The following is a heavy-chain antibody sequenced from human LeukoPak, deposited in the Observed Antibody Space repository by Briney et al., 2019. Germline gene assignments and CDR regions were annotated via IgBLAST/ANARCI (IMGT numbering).Heavy chain of an antibody. CDR3: ARVGSSGYFDH. V-gene: IGHV3-30*03. CDR2: TSYDGSKT. D-gene: IGHD3-22*01. CDR1: GFTLSSHV. Sequence: PGKSLRLSCVVSGFTLSSHVMYWIRQAPGKGLEWVALTSYDGSKTDYTDSVEGRFMVSRDNPRNTLYLQMNSLSAEDTASYYCARVGSSGYFDHWGQGALVTVSS. J-gene: IGHJ4*02.